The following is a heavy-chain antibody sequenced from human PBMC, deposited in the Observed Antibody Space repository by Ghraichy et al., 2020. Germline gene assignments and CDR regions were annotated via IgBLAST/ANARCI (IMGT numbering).Heavy chain of an antibody. V-gene: IGHV3-74*03. CDR3: ATGGGYYYDL. J-gene: IGHJ2*01. CDR1: GLTFSNYW. Sequence: GESLNISCAASGLTFSNYWMHWVRQAPGKGLVWVSRINSDGSGTTYADSVKDRFTISRDNARNTVHLQLNSLRAEDTAVYFCATGGGYYYDLWGRGTLVTVSS. D-gene: IGHD3-16*01. CDR2: INSDGSGT.